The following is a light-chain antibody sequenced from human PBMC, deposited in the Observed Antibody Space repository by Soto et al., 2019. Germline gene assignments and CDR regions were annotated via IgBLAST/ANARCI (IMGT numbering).Light chain of an antibody. V-gene: IGKV3-20*01. CDR2: AAS. J-gene: IGKJ1*01. CDR1: QSVNSNS. Sequence: EIVLTQSPGTLSLSPGERATLSCRSSQSVNSNSLAWYQQKPGQAPRLLIYAASSRAAGFPDRFSGSGSETDFTLTISRLEPEDFAVYYCQQYGGSPWTFGQGTKVEIK. CDR3: QQYGGSPWT.